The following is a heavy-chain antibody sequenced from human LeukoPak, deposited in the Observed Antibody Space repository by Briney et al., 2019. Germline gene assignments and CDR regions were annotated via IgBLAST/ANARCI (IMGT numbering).Heavy chain of an antibody. J-gene: IGHJ5*02. CDR1: GFTFRSYE. CDR3: ARETRGHYYDSSGPDH. V-gene: IGHV3-48*03. Sequence: GGSLRLSCAASGFTFRSYEMNWVRQAPGKGLEWVSYISSSDSTSRYADSVKGRFTISRDNAKNSLYLQMNSLRVEDMGVYYCARETRGHYYDSSGPDHWGQGTLVTVSS. D-gene: IGHD3-22*01. CDR2: ISSSDSTS.